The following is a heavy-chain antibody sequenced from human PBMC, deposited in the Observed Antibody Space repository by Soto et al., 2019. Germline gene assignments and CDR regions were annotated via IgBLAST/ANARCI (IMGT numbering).Heavy chain of an antibody. V-gene: IGHV3-11*05. J-gene: IGHJ4*02. D-gene: IGHD2-15*01. CDR3: ARGICSGGSCYHFDY. CDR2: ISSSSSYT. Sequence: QVQLVESGGGLVKPGGSLRLSCAASGFTFSDSYRSWIRQAPGKGLEWVSYISSSSSYTNYADSVKGRVTISRDNAKNSLDLQMNSLRAEDTAVYYCARGICSGGSCYHFDYWGQGTLVTVSS. CDR1: GFTFSDSY.